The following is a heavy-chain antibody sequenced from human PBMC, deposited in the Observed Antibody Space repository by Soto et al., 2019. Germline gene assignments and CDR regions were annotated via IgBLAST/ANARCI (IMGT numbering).Heavy chain of an antibody. J-gene: IGHJ4*02. CDR2: IWYDGSNK. Sequence: GGSVRLSCAASGFTFSSYGMHWVRQAPGKGLEWVAVIWYDGSNKYYADSVKGRFTISRDNSKNTLYLQMNSLRAEDTAVYYCARPYSGDYYYDSSGYYTSSPLDYWGQGTLVTVSS. D-gene: IGHD3-22*01. CDR1: GFTFSSYG. CDR3: ARPYSGDYYYDSSGYYTSSPLDY. V-gene: IGHV3-33*01.